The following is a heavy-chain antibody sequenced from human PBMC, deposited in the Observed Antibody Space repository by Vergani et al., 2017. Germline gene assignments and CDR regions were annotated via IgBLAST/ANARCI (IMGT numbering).Heavy chain of an antibody. Sequence: EVQLLESGGGLVQPGGSLRLSCAASGFTFSDYYMSWVRQAPGKGLEWISYMSSGDSIYYADSVKGRFTVSRDNTKNTLYLQMNSLRAEDTAVYYCARETDTGSSVSYNYYAMDVWGQGTTVSVSS. D-gene: IGHD3-9*01. J-gene: IGHJ6*02. CDR1: GFTFSDYY. V-gene: IGHV3-69-1*02. CDR3: ARETDTGSSVSYNYYAMDV. CDR2: MSSGDSI.